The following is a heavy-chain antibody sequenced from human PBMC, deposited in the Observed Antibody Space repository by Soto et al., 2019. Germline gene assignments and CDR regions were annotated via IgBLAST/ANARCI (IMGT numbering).Heavy chain of an antibody. CDR3: ARNNYDILTGPLFMPYYYYGMDV. Sequence: SETLSLTCTVSGGSISSGGYYWSWIRQHPGKGLEWIGYIYYSGSTYYNPSLKSRVTISVDTSKNHFSLKLSSVTAADTAVYYCARNNYDILTGPLFMPYYYYGMDVWGQGTTVTVSS. CDR1: GGSISSGGYY. V-gene: IGHV4-31*03. CDR2: IYYSGST. D-gene: IGHD3-9*01. J-gene: IGHJ6*02.